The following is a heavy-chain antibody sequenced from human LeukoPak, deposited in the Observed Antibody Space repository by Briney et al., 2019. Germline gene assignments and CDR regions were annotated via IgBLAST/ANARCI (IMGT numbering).Heavy chain of an antibody. Sequence: PSETLSLTCTVSGGSISSYYWSWIRQPPGKGLEWIGEINHSGSTNYNPSLKSRVTISVDTSKNQFSLKLSSVTAADTAVYYCARLYYYDSSGYYYTGYYFDYWGQGTLVTVSS. CDR1: GGSISSYY. D-gene: IGHD3-22*01. CDR2: INHSGST. CDR3: ARLYYYDSSGYYYTGYYFDY. J-gene: IGHJ4*02. V-gene: IGHV4-34*01.